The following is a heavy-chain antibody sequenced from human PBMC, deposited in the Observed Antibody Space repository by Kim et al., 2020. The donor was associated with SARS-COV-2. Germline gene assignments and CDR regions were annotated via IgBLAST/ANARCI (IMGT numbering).Heavy chain of an antibody. V-gene: IGHV3-43*02. CDR2: ISGDGDST. CDR3: ARMYRGSGCHHCFDS. D-gene: IGHD6-19*01. Sequence: GGSLRLSCAASGFTFEDYAMHWVRQVPGKRLEWVSLISGDGDSTSYADSVKGRFTISRDNSKNSMYLQMNSLRTEDYALYYCARMYRGSGCHHCFDSWGQGTLVTVSS. J-gene: IGHJ4*02. CDR1: GFTFEDYA.